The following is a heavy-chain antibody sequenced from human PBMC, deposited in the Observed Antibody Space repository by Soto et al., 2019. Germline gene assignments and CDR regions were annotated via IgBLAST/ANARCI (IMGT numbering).Heavy chain of an antibody. CDR2: INRRGST. CDR1: GGSFSWYY. D-gene: IGHD1-26*01. Sequence: SETRSRSWAVFGGSFSWYYWSWSRQPPGKGLGWIGEINRRGSTDYNPSLKSRVTMSVDTSKNQFCLKLTSMTAADTSVYYDWTTSWSHSLFDPWGQGTLVTVSS. J-gene: IGHJ5*02. CDR3: WTTSWSHSLFDP. V-gene: IGHV4-34*01.